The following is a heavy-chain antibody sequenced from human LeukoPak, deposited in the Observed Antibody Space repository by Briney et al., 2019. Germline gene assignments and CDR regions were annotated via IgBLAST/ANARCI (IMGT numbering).Heavy chain of an antibody. Sequence: PGGSLRLSCAASGFTFSSYSMNWVRQAPGKGLEWVSGISGRGSHTYYADSVKGRFTISRDNSKSTLYLQLGSLRAEDTAVYYCAKGRNDDFYYYGMDVWGQGTTVTVSS. CDR3: AKGRNDDFYYYGMDV. CDR2: ISGRGSHT. CDR1: GFTFSSYS. V-gene: IGHV3-23*01. J-gene: IGHJ6*02.